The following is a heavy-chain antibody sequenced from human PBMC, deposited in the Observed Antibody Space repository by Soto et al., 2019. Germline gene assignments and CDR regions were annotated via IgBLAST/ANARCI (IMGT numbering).Heavy chain of an antibody. CDR3: ARALPVYSSSWSPSWFDP. V-gene: IGHV4-4*02. J-gene: IGHJ5*02. Sequence: PSETLSLTCAVSGGSISSSNWWSWVRQPPGKGLEWIGEIYHSGSTNYNPSLKSRVTISVDKSKNQFSLKLSSVTAADTAVYYCARALPVYSSSWSPSWFDPWGQGTLVTVSS. CDR2: IYHSGST. D-gene: IGHD6-13*01. CDR1: GGSISSSNW.